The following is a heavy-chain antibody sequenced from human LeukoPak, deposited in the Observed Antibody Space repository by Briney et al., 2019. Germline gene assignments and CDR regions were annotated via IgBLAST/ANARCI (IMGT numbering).Heavy chain of an antibody. Sequence: GGSLRLSCAASGFTVSGFYMSWVRQAPGKGLEWVSVIYTRGSTNYADSVKGRFTISRDNSKNTLYLQMNSLRAEDTAVYYCARGGELSSFDCWGQGTLVAVSS. CDR3: ARGGELSSFDC. CDR1: GFTVSGFY. V-gene: IGHV3-66*01. J-gene: IGHJ4*02. D-gene: IGHD3-16*02. CDR2: IYTRGST.